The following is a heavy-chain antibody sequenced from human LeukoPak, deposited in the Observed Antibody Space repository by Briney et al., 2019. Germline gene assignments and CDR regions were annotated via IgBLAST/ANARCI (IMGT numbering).Heavy chain of an antibody. J-gene: IGHJ6*02. Sequence: ASVKVSCKASGYTSTSYYMHWVRQAPGQGLEWMGIINPSGGSTSYAQKFQGRVTMTRDTSTSTVYMELSSLRSEDTAVYYCARDQALYYYYYGMDVWGQGTTVTVSS. V-gene: IGHV1-46*01. CDR1: GYTSTSYY. CDR3: ARDQALYYYYYGMDV. CDR2: INPSGGST.